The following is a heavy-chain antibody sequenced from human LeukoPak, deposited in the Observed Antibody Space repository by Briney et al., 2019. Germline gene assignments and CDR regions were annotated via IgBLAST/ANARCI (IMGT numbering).Heavy chain of an antibody. CDR2: IRYDANNK. Sequence: GGSLRLFCAACGFTFTTCAMHWVRQAPGKGLEWVAYIRYDANNKNYADSVKGRFTISRDNSKDMLYLQMNSLRPEDAAVYYCAKGDDYGANTRLPKYNWFDPWGQGTLVTVSS. CDR1: GFTFTTCA. D-gene: IGHD4-23*01. J-gene: IGHJ5*02. CDR3: AKGDDYGANTRLPKYNWFDP. V-gene: IGHV3-30*02.